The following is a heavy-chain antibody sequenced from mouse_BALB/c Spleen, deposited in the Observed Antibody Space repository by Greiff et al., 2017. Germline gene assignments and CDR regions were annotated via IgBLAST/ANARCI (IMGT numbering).Heavy chain of an antibody. J-gene: IGHJ4*01. CDR3: ARGAWGYAMDY. CDR1: GFTFSSYG. Sequence: EVQRVESGGGLVQPGGSLKLSCAASGFTFSSYGMSWVRQTPDKRLELVATINSNGGSTYYPDSVKGRFTISRDNAKNTLYLQMSSLKSEDTAMYYCARGAWGYAMDYWGQGTSVTVSS. CDR2: INSNGGST. V-gene: IGHV5-6-3*01.